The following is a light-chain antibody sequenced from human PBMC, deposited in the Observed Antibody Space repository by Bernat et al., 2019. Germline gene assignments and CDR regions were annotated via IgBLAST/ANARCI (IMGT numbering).Light chain of an antibody. Sequence: EIVLTQSPATLSLSPGERATLSCRASQSVSSYLAWYQQKPGQAPRPLIYDASNRATGIPARFSGSGSGTDFTLTISSLEPEDFAVYYCQQRSNWPPLPFGGGTKVEIK. J-gene: IGKJ4*01. V-gene: IGKV3-11*01. CDR3: QQRSNWPPLP. CDR2: DAS. CDR1: QSVSSY.